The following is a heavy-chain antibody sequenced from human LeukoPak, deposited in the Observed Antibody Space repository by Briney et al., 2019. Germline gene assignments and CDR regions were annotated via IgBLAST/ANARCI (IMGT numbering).Heavy chain of an antibody. J-gene: IGHJ4*02. CDR2: ITSSSSSI. CDR1: GFTFSSYS. D-gene: IGHD4-23*01. Sequence: GGSLRLSCAASGFTFSSYSMNWVRQAPGKGLEWISYITSSSSSIHYADSVKGRFTVSRDNAKNSVYLQMNSLRAEDTAVYYCARGHGGNVDFWGQGSLVTVSS. V-gene: IGHV3-48*01. CDR3: ARGHGGNVDF.